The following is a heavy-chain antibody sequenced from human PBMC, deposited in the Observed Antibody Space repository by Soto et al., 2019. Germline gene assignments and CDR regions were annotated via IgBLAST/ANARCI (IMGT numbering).Heavy chain of an antibody. J-gene: IGHJ4*02. D-gene: IGHD3-3*01. CDR3: ARDNDKDTDFWSGYPHYFDY. CDR1: GYSISSGYY. CDR2: IYHSGST. Sequence: SETLSLTCAVSGYSISSGYYWGWIRQPPGKGLGWIGGIYHSGSTYYNPSLKSRVTISVDTSKNQFSLKLSSVTAADTAVYYCARDNDKDTDFWSGYPHYFDYWGQGTLVTVSS. V-gene: IGHV4-38-2*02.